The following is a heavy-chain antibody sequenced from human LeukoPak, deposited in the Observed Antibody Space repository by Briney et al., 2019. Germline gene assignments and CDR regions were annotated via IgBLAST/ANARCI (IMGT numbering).Heavy chain of an antibody. J-gene: IGHJ6*02. CDR3: AKVTTYYDILTGYYAGPPYGMDV. V-gene: IGHV3-23*01. D-gene: IGHD3-9*01. CDR2: ISGSGGST. CDR1: GFTFSSYA. Sequence: GGSLRLSCAASGFTFSSYAMSWVRQAPGKGLEWASAISGSGGSTYYADSVKGRFTISRDNSKNTLYLQMNSLRAEDTAVYYCAKVTTYYDILTGYYAGPPYGMDVWGQGTTVTVSS.